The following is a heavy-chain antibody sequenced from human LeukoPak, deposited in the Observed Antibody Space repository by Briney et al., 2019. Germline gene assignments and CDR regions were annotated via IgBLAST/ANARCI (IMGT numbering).Heavy chain of an antibody. Sequence: QPGGSLRLSCAASGFTFSSYWMHWVRQAPGKGLVWVSRINSDGGSTSYADSVKGRFTISRDNAKNTLYLQMNSLRAEDTAVYYCARVTGDYAIMDVWGKGTTVTVSS. CDR2: INSDGGST. D-gene: IGHD4-17*01. CDR1: GFTFSSYW. CDR3: ARVTGDYAIMDV. V-gene: IGHV3-74*01. J-gene: IGHJ6*04.